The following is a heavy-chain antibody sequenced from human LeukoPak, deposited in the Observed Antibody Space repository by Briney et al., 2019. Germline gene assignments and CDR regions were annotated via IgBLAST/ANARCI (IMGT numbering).Heavy chain of an antibody. CDR2: ISSSSSYI. J-gene: IGHJ4*02. V-gene: IGHV3-21*01. CDR3: ARDRGYSGYDSPIGY. CDR1: GFTFSSYA. Sequence: GGSLRLSCAASGFTFSSYAMNWVRQAPGKGLEWVSSISSSSSYIYYADSVKGRFTISRDNAKNSLYLQMNSLRAEDTAVYYCARDRGYSGYDSPIGYWGQGTLVTVSS. D-gene: IGHD5-12*01.